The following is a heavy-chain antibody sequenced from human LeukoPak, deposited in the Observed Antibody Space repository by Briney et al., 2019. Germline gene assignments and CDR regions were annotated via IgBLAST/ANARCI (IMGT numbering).Heavy chain of an antibody. CDR2: IYTSGST. D-gene: IGHD1-26*01. Sequence: SQTLSLTCTVSGGSISSGSYYWSWIRQPAGKGLEWIGRIYTSGSTNYNPSLKSRVTISVDTSKNQFSLKLSSVTAADTAVYYCARVIVSSGSYLGAFDIWGQGTMATVSS. CDR1: GGSISSGSYY. CDR3: ARVIVSSGSYLGAFDI. V-gene: IGHV4-61*02. J-gene: IGHJ3*02.